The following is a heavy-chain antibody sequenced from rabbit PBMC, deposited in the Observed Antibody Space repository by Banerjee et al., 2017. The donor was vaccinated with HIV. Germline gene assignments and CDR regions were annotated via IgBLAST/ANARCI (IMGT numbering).Heavy chain of an antibody. Sequence: QEQLEASGGDLVKPEGSLTLTCTASGFDLSTYYYMCWVRPAPGKGLEWIACIYSASSGTTYSASWAKGRFTISKSASTTATLQMTSLTAADTATYFCARLDVADAYFDLWGPVTLVTVS. D-gene: IGHD2-1*01. V-gene: IGHV1S45*01. CDR2: IYSASSGTT. J-gene: IGHJ4*01. CDR1: GFDLSTYYY. CDR3: ARLDVADAYFDL.